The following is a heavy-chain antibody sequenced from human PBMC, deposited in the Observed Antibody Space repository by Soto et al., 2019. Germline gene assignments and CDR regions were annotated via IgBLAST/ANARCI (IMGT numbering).Heavy chain of an antibody. CDR1: GYNFTSYG. D-gene: IGHD3-9*01. J-gene: IGHJ6*04. Sequence: QVQLLQSGAEVKKPGASVQVSCKASGYNFTSYGISWVRQAPGQGLEWMGWISAYNGNTNYAQKLQGRVPMTTDTSTSTAYMELRSMRSDDTAVSYCARDDILTGADVWGGVSTVTVST. CDR2: ISAYNGNT. CDR3: ARDDILTGADV. V-gene: IGHV1-18*01.